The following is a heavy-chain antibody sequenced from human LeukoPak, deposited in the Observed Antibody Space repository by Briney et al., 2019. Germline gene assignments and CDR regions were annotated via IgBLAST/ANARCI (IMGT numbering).Heavy chain of an antibody. Sequence: SVKVSCKASGGTFSSYAISWVRQAPGQGLEWMGRIIPILGIANYAQKFQGRVTITADKSTSTAYMELSSLRSEDTAVYYCARDRSSSLPTEDYWGQGTLVTVSS. CDR3: ARDRSSSLPTEDY. V-gene: IGHV1-69*04. CDR1: GGTFSSYA. J-gene: IGHJ4*02. CDR2: IIPILGIA.